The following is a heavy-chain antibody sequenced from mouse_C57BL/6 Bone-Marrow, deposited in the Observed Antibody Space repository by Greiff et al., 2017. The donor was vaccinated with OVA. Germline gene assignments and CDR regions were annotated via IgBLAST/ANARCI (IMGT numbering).Heavy chain of an antibody. J-gene: IGHJ2*01. CDR2: ISSGGSYT. CDR1: GFTFSSYG. CDR3: ARRGFTTVVAPSFDY. D-gene: IGHD1-1*01. Sequence: EVKLVESGGDLVKPGGSLKLSCAASGFTFSSYGMSWVRQTPDKRLEWVATISSGGSYTYYPDSVKGRFTISRDNAKNTLYLQMSSLKSEDTAMYYCARRGFTTVVAPSFDYWGKGTTLTVSS. V-gene: IGHV5-6*02.